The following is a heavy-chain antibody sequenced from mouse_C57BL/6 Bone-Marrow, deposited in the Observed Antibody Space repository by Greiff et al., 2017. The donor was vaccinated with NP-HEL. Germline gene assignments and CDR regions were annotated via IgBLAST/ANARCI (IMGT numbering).Heavy chain of an antibody. V-gene: IGHV1-59*01. CDR2: IDPSDSYT. D-gene: IGHD1-1*01. CDR3: ARDYYGSSYGAMDY. Sequence: VQLQQPGAELVRPGTSVKLSCKASGYTFTSYWMHWVKQRPGQGLEWIGVIDPSDSYTNYNQKFKGKATLTVDTSSSTAYMQLSSLTSEDSAVYYSARDYYGSSYGAMDYGGQGTSVTVSS. J-gene: IGHJ4*01. CDR1: GYTFTSYW.